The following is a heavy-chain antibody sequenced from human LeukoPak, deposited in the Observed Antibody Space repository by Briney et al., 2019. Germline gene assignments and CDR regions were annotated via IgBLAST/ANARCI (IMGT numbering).Heavy chain of an antibody. Sequence: GASVKVSCKASGYTFTGYYMHWVRQAPGQGLEWMGWINPNSGGTNYAQKFQGRVTMTRDTSISTAYMELSRLRSDDTAVYYCARDRVGITGTTYDYWGQGTLVTVSS. D-gene: IGHD1-7*01. CDR1: GYTFTGYY. CDR3: ARDRVGITGTTYDY. CDR2: INPNSGGT. J-gene: IGHJ4*02. V-gene: IGHV1-2*02.